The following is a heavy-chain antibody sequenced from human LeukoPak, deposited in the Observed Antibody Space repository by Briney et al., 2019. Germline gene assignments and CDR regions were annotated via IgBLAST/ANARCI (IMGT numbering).Heavy chain of an antibody. J-gene: IGHJ6*03. CDR1: GGSISSYY. CDR3: ARVLWFGELYYYYYMDV. Sequence: TSETLSLTCTVSGGSISSYYWSWIRQPPGKGLEWIGYIYYSGSTNYNPSLKSRVTISVDTSKNQFSLKLSSVTAADTAVYYCARVLWFGELYYYYYMDVWGKGTTVTISS. CDR2: IYYSGST. V-gene: IGHV4-59*01. D-gene: IGHD3-10*01.